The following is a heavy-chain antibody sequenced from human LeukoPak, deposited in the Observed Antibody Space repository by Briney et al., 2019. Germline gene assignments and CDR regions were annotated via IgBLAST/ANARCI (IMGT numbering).Heavy chain of an antibody. Sequence: LETLSLTCAVYGGSFSDYYWTWIRQPPGKGLEWIGEINHSGSTNYNPSLKSRVTISVDTSKKQFFLRLSSVTAADTAVYYCAKGHRYGSGWYWSHWFDPWGQGTLVTVSS. D-gene: IGHD6-19*01. CDR1: GGSFSDYY. J-gene: IGHJ5*02. V-gene: IGHV4-34*01. CDR3: AKGHRYGSGWYWSHWFDP. CDR2: INHSGST.